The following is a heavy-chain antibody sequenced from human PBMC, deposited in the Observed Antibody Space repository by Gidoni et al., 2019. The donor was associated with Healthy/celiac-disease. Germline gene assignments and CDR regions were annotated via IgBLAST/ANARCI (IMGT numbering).Heavy chain of an antibody. CDR2: ISYDGSNK. CDR1: GFTFSSYA. J-gene: IGHJ4*02. CDR3: ARGSVDTAMMGSFDY. D-gene: IGHD5-18*01. V-gene: IGHV3-30-3*01. Sequence: QVQLVESGGGVVQPGRSLRLSCAASGFTFSSYAMHWVRQAPGKGLEWVAVISYDGSNKYYADSVKGRFTISRDNSKNTLYLQMNSLRAEDTAVYYCARGSVDTAMMGSFDYWGQGTLVTVSS.